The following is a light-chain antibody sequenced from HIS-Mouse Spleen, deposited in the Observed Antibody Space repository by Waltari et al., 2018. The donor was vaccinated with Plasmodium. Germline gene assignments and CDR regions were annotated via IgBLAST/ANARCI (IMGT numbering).Light chain of an antibody. CDR2: EDS. V-gene: IGLV3-10*01. CDR1: ALPKKY. J-gene: IGLJ3*02. CDR3: YSTDSSGNHRV. Sequence: SYELTQPLSVSVSPGQTARITCSGDALPKKYPYWYQQKSGQAPVLVIYEDSKRPSGIPERFSGSSSGTMATLTISGAQVEDEADYYCYSTDSSGNHRVFGGGTKLTVL.